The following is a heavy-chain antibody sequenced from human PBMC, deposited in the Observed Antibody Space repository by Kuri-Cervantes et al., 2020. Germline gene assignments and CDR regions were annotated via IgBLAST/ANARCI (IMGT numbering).Heavy chain of an antibody. V-gene: IGHV1-2*02. D-gene: IGHD5-24*01. CDR2: INPNSGGT. CDR3: ARLAMRWYGPAYYYYGMDV. J-gene: IGHJ6*02. Sequence: ASVKVSCKASGYTFTGYYMHWVRQAPGQGLEWMGWINPNSGGTNYAQKFQGRVTMTRNTSISTAYMELSSLRSEDTAVYYCARLAMRWYGPAYYYYGMDVWGQGTTVTVSS. CDR1: GYTFTGYY.